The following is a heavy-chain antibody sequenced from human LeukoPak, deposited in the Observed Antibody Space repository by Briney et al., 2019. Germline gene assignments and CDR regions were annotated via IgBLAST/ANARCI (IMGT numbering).Heavy chain of an antibody. CDR2: IYTSGST. J-gene: IGHJ4*02. CDR1: GGSISSYY. D-gene: IGHD3-22*01. V-gene: IGHV4-4*07. CDR3: AGETYYYDSSGYYN. Sequence: SETLSLTCTVSGGSISSYYWSWIRQPAGKGPEWIGRIYTSGSTNYNPSLKSRVTMSVDTSKNQFSLKLSSVTAADTAVYYCAGETYYYDSSGYYNWGQGTLVTVSS.